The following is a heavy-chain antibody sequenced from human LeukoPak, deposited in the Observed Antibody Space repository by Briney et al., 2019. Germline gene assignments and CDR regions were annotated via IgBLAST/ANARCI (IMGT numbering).Heavy chain of an antibody. CDR1: GFTFSGSA. CDR3: TRDLYGSGSYYNYFDY. V-gene: IGHV3-73*01. CDR2: IRSKANSYAT. Sequence: GGSLKLSCAASGFTFSGSAMHWVRQASGKGLEWVGRIRSKANSYATAYAASVKGRFTISRDDSKNTAYLQMNSLKTEDTAVYYCTRDLYGSGSYYNYFDYWGQGTLVTVSS. J-gene: IGHJ4*02. D-gene: IGHD3-10*01.